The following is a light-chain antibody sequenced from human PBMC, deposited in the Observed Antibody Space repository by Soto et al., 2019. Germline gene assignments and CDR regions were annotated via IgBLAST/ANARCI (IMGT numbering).Light chain of an antibody. CDR3: QQRYGTPYT. V-gene: IGKV1-39*01. Sequence: DIQMTQSSSSLSASVGERVIITCRASQSISRYLNWYQQKPGKVPNLLIYAASSLQSGVPSRFNGSGSGTDFTLTISSLQPEDFATYSCQQRYGTPYTFGQGTKLEIK. CDR1: QSISRY. CDR2: AAS. J-gene: IGKJ2*01.